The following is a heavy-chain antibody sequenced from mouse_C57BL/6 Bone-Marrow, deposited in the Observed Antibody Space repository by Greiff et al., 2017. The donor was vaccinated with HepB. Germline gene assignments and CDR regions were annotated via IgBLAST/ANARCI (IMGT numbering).Heavy chain of an antibody. Sequence: VQLQQPGAEFVKPGASVKLSCKASGYTFTSYWMQWVKQRPGQGLEWIGEIDPSDSYINYNQKFKGKATLTVDTSSSTAYMQLSSLTSEDSAVYYCARRASLVSWFAYWGRGTLVTVSA. CDR1: GYTFTSYW. J-gene: IGHJ3*01. D-gene: IGHD6-2*01. CDR2: IDPSDSYI. V-gene: IGHV1-50*01. CDR3: ARRASLVSWFAY.